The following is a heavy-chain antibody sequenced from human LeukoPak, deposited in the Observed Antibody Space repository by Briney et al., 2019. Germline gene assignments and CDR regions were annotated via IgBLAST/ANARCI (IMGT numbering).Heavy chain of an antibody. CDR2: IYICGST. CDR1: GFTLSSNY. J-gene: IGHJ6*03. CDR3: ERGRGAAVSSLYYYYYYMDV. D-gene: IGHD6-13*01. V-gene: IGHV3-66*01. Sequence: GGSLRLPCAASGFTLSSNYMSWVRQPPGKGLEGFSVIYICGSTYYTDSVKGRFTISIDNSTNTMSLQMNRLRAEDTAVYYCERGRGAAVSSLYYYYYYMDVWGKGTTVTISS.